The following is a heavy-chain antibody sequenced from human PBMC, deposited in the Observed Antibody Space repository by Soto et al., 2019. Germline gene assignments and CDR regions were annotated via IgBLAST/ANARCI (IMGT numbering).Heavy chain of an antibody. Sequence: QVQLQESGPGLVKPSGTLSLTCAVSGGSISSSHWWTWVRQSPGKGLEYIGEISHSGTSNSNPSLKSRVTLSVDRSKNHFSLTLTSVTAADTAVYYWARVVLSITRGAFDAWGQGTPVIVSP. J-gene: IGHJ3*01. V-gene: IGHV4-4*02. CDR1: GGSISSSHW. D-gene: IGHD1-20*01. CDR2: ISHSGTS. CDR3: ARVVLSITRGAFDA.